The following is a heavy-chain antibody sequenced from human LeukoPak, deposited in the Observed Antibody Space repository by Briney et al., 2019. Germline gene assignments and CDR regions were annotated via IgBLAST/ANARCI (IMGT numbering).Heavy chain of an antibody. CDR1: GFTFDNYG. J-gene: IGHJ3*02. D-gene: IGHD6-19*01. CDR3: ARGVAVRDVLHAFAI. CDR2: INWNGGST. V-gene: IGHV3-20*04. Sequence: PGGSLRLSCAASGFTFDNYGMTWVRQAPGKGLEWVSGINWNGGSTGYADSVKGRFTISRDNAKNSLYLQMNSLTAEDTALYYCARGVAVRDVLHAFAIWGQGTMVTVSS.